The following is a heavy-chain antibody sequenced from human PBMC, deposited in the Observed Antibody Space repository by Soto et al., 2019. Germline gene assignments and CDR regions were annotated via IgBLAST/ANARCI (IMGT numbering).Heavy chain of an antibody. CDR3: ARHPQSGRLDY. D-gene: IGHD2-15*01. CDR1: CGSISSYY. CDR2: IYYSVIT. Sequence: PPETLSLTCTVACGSISSYYWSWIRQPPGNGLYCIGYIYYSVITNXXPSLKSRXXISVDTSKNHXSLKLXSVTAAYTAVYYCARHPQSGRLDYCGQGTLVTVSX. J-gene: IGHJ4*02. V-gene: IGHV4-59*08.